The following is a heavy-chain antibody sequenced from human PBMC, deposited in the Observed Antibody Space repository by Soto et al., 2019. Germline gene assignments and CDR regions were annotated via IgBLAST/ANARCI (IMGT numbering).Heavy chain of an antibody. CDR3: ARSMYSTSAQLYYGMDV. CDR1: GYSIRSGYF. Sequence: ETLSLTCAVSGYSIRSGYFWGWIRQPPGKGLEWIGSMYHSGITYYNLSLKSRVTISVDTSKNQLSLKLSSATAADTAVYYCARSMYSTSAQLYYGMDVWGQGTTVTVSS. V-gene: IGHV4-38-2*01. CDR2: MYHSGIT. D-gene: IGHD6-6*01. J-gene: IGHJ6*02.